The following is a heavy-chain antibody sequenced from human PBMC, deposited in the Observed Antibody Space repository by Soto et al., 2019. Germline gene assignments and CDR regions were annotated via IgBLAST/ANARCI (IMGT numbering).Heavy chain of an antibody. CDR3: ATTWQAGRGYFDY. Sequence: SVGSLRLSCAASGFSFSNYAMSWVRQPPGKGLEWVSSVTAGGSSTNYADSVKGRFTISRDNSRNTLYLQMNSLRAEDTALYYCATTWQAGRGYFDYWGRGTLVTVSS. V-gene: IGHV3-23*01. CDR2: VTAGGSST. D-gene: IGHD3-10*01. CDR1: GFSFSNYA. J-gene: IGHJ4*02.